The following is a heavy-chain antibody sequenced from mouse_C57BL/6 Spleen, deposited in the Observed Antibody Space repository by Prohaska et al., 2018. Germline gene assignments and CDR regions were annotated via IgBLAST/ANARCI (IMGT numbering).Heavy chain of an antibody. CDR2: IDPSDSYT. D-gene: IGHD1-1*01. CDR1: GYTFTSYW. J-gene: IGHJ4*01. Sequence: QVQLQQPGAELVRPGTSVKLSCKASGYTFTSYWMHWVKQRPGQGLEWIGVIDPSDSYTNYNQKLKGKATLTVDTSSSTAYMQLSSLTSEDAAVYYCARRGLYGSSSYAMDYWGQGTSVTVSS. CDR3: ARRGLYGSSSYAMDY. V-gene: IGHV1-59*01.